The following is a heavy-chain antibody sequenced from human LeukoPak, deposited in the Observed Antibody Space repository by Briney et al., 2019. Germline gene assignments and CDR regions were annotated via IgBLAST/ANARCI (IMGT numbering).Heavy chain of an antibody. CDR1: GFTFSSYW. Sequence: GGSLRLSCAASGFTFSSYWMSWVRQAPGKGLGWVANIKQDGSEKYYVDSVKGRFTISRDNAKNSLYLQMNSLRAEDMAVYYCARPLWFGELANSYYFDYWGQGTLVTVSS. V-gene: IGHV3-7*01. CDR3: ARPLWFGELANSYYFDY. D-gene: IGHD3-10*01. CDR2: IKQDGSEK. J-gene: IGHJ4*02.